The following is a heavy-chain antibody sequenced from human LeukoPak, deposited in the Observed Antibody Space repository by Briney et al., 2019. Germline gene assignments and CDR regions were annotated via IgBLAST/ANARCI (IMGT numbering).Heavy chain of an antibody. J-gene: IGHJ6*03. V-gene: IGHV4-39*01. CDR2: IYYSGST. CDR1: GGSISSSSYY. D-gene: IGHD1-14*01. CDR3: ARHSPNPHLYYYYYMDV. Sequence: PSETLSLTCTVSGGSISSSSYYWGWIRQPPGKGLEWIGRIYYSGSTYYNPSLKSRVTISVNTSKNQFSLTLSSVTAADTAVYYCARHSPNPHLYYYYYMDVWGKGTTVTISS.